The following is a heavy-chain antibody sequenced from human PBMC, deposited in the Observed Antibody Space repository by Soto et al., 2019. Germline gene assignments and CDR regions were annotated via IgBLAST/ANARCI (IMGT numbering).Heavy chain of an antibody. J-gene: IGHJ6*02. CDR3: AKGSVSGAAEDYYYGMDV. V-gene: IGHV3-30*18. D-gene: IGHD6-13*01. Sequence: PGGSLRLSCAASGFTFSSYGMHWVRQAPGKGLEWVAVISYDGSNKYYADSVKGRFTISRDNSKNTLYLQMNSLRAEDTAVYYCAKGSVSGAAEDYYYGMDVWGQGTTVTGSS. CDR1: GFTFSSYG. CDR2: ISYDGSNK.